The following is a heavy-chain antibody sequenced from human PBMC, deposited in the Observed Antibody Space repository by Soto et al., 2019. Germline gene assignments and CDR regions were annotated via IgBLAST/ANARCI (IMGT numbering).Heavy chain of an antibody. J-gene: IGHJ4*02. CDR1: GYTFASYA. CDR3: ARDPTPPDY. Sequence: QVQLVQSGAEVKKPGASVKVSCKASGYTFASYAISWMRQAPGQGLEWMGWISAYNGNTNYAQKPQGRVTMTTDTPTSTAYMELMSLRSDDPAAYYCARDPTPPDYWGQGTLVTVSS. V-gene: IGHV1-18*01. CDR2: ISAYNGNT.